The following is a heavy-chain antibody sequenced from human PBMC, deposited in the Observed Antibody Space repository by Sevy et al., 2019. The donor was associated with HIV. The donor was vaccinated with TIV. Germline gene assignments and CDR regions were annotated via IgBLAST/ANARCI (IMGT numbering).Heavy chain of an antibody. CDR2: IRSSSSYI. CDR1: GFTFSTYN. D-gene: IGHD3-16*01. V-gene: IGHV3-21*01. Sequence: EGSLRLSCAASGFTFSTYNMNWVRQAPGKELEWVSSIRSSSSYIYYADSVKGRFTISRDNAKNSLYLQMNSLKVEDTAVYYCARDRTYASFIDNWGQGTLVTVSS. CDR3: ARDRTYASFIDN. J-gene: IGHJ4*02.